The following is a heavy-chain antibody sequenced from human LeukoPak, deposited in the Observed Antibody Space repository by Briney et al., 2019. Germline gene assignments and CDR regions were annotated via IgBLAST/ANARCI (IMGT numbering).Heavy chain of an antibody. CDR3: ARQTAVAGADY. D-gene: IGHD6-19*01. Sequence: GESLKISCKGSGYSFTSYWIGWMRQMPGKGLEWMGIIYPGDSDTRYSPSFQGQVTISADKSISTAYLQWSSLKASDTAVYYCARQTAVAGADYWGQGTLVTVSS. CDR1: GYSFTSYW. J-gene: IGHJ4*02. CDR2: IYPGDSDT. V-gene: IGHV5-51*01.